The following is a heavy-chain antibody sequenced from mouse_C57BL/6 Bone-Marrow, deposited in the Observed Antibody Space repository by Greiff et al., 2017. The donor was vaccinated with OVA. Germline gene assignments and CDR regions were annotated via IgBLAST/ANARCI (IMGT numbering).Heavy chain of an antibody. V-gene: IGHV5-9-1*02. CDR2: ISSGGVYI. D-gene: IGHD2-5*01. CDR1: GFTFSSYA. CDR3: TRVGAYYSNFYAMDD. J-gene: IGHJ4*01. Sequence: EVKVEESGEGLVKPGGSLKLSCAASGFTFSSYAMSWVRQTPEKRLEWVAYISSGGVYIYYADTVKGRFTIARANARNTLYLQMSSLKSEDTAMYYCTRVGAYYSNFYAMDDWGQGTSVTVSS.